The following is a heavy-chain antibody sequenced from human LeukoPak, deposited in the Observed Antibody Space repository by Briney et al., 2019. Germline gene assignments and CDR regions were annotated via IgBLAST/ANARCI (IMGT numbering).Heavy chain of an antibody. D-gene: IGHD3-10*01. CDR1: GFTFSSYA. Sequence: GGSLRLSCAASGFTFSSYAMSWVRQAPGKGLEWVGRIKSKTYGGSAEYPAPVRGRFSISRDDSKNTLFLQMNSLNTEDTAVYFCTTDLIRGVLPQFYGVDVWGQGTTVTVSS. V-gene: IGHV3-15*01. J-gene: IGHJ6*02. CDR2: IKSKTYGGSA. CDR3: TTDLIRGVLPQFYGVDV.